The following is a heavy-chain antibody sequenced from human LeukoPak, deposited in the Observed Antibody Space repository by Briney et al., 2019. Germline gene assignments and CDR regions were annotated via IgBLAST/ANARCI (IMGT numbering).Heavy chain of an antibody. CDR3: ARRTDHSLDY. Sequence: SETLSLTCTVSGDSVSSGSYYWSWLRQPPGKGPEWIGDIYYSGSTNYNPSLKSRVTISVGTSKTQFSLKVSSVTAADTAVYYCARRTDHSLDYWGQGTLVTVSS. V-gene: IGHV4-61*01. CDR2: IYYSGST. J-gene: IGHJ4*02. CDR1: GDSVSSGSYY. D-gene: IGHD1-14*01.